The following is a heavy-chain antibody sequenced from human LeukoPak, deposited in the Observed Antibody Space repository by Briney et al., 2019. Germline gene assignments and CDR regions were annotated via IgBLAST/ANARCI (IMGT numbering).Heavy chain of an antibody. J-gene: IGHJ6*02. D-gene: IGHD5-12*01. V-gene: IGHV3-30*18. Sequence: PGGSLRLSCAASGFTFSSYGMHWVRQAPGKGLEWVAVISYDGSNKYYADSVKGRFTISRDNSKNTLYLQMNSLRAEDTAVYYCAKVLSRSKMDIVATSLNHLYYYYGMDVWGQGTTVTVSS. CDR2: ISYDGSNK. CDR1: GFTFSSYG. CDR3: AKVLSRSKMDIVATSLNHLYYYYGMDV.